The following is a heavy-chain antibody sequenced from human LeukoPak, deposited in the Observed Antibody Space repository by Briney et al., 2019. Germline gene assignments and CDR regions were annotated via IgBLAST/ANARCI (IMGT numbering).Heavy chain of an antibody. CDR3: ARDRDNWYFDL. V-gene: IGHV3-7*01. CDR2: IKQDGSEK. CDR1: GFTFSSYW. J-gene: IGHJ2*01. Sequence: GGSLRLSCAASGFTFSSYWTSWVRQAPGKGLEWVANIKQDGSEKYYVDSVKGRFTISRDNAKNSLYLQMNSLRAEDTAVYYCARDRDNWYFDLWGRGTLVTVSS.